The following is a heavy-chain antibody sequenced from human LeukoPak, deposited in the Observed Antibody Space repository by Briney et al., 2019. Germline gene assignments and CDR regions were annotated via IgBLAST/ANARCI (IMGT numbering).Heavy chain of an antibody. V-gene: IGHV3-66*01. CDR1: RFTVSGNC. Sequence: HTGGSLRLSCAVSRFTVSGNCMSWVRQAPGKGLEWVSLICTDGRTFYADSVKGRFTISRDSSKSTVYLQMNSLRVDDTAVYYCATEENNWEWFDPWGQGTLVTVSS. J-gene: IGHJ5*02. CDR3: ATEENNWEWFDP. D-gene: IGHD1-26*01. CDR2: ICTDGRT.